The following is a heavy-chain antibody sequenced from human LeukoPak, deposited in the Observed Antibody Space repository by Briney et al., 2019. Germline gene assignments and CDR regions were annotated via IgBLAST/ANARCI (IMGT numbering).Heavy chain of an antibody. D-gene: IGHD3-3*01. Sequence: ASVKVSCKVSGYTLTELSMHWVRQAPGKGLEWMGGFDPEDGETIYAQEFQGRVTMTEDTSTDTAYMELSSLRSEDTAVYYCATSPRPTAEHDFWSGYYNYYYYYMDVWGKGTTVTVSS. CDR2: FDPEDGET. CDR1: GYTLTELS. CDR3: ATSPRPTAEHDFWSGYYNYYYYYMDV. J-gene: IGHJ6*03. V-gene: IGHV1-24*01.